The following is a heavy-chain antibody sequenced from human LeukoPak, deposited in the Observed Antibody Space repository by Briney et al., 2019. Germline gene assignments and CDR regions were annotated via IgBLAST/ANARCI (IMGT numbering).Heavy chain of an antibody. D-gene: IGHD3-10*01. CDR3: ARGGITMVRGVIITLSQGHYYYMDV. J-gene: IGHJ6*03. CDR1: GYTFTSYG. Sequence: ASVKVSCKASGYTFTSYGISWVRQAPGQGLEWMGWISAYNGNTNYAQKFQGRVTITADESTSTAYMELSSLRSEDTAVYYCARGGITMVRGVIITLSQGHYYYMDVWGKGTTVTISS. CDR2: ISAYNGNT. V-gene: IGHV1-18*01.